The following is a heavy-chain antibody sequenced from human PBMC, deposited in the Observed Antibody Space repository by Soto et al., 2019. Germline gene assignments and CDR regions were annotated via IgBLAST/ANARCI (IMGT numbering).Heavy chain of an antibody. CDR3: ARHVDIEQRGMDV. J-gene: IGHJ6*02. D-gene: IGHD5-12*01. V-gene: IGHV4-59*08. Sequence: SETLSLTCTVSGGSIGSYYWSWIRQPPGKGLEWIGYIYYGSTKFNPSLNSRVAISIDTSKNQFSLRVSSVTAADTAQYYCARHVDIEQRGMDVWGQGTTVTVSS. CDR1: GGSIGSYY. CDR2: IYYGST.